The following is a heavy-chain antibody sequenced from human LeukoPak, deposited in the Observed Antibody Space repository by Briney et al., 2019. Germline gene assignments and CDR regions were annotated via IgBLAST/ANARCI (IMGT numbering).Heavy chain of an antibody. D-gene: IGHD1-26*01. CDR2: IYHTGST. V-gene: IGHV4-38-2*02. Sequence: SETLSLTCTVSGYSISSGYYWAWIRQPPGKGLEWIGNIYHTGSTYYNPSLKSRVTISVDTSKNQFSLKLSSVTAADTAVYYCARVIGGIFSGSYPIDYWGQGTLVTVSS. CDR3: ARVIGGIFSGSYPIDY. J-gene: IGHJ4*02. CDR1: GYSISSGYY.